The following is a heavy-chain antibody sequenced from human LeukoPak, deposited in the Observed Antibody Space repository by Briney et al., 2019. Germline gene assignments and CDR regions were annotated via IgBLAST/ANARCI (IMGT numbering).Heavy chain of an antibody. CDR2: IKVDGSET. D-gene: IGHD3-3*01. J-gene: IGHJ6*03. CDR3: RGTRTTIFAYFMDV. Sequence: GGSLRLSCAASGFTFSNYWMSWVRQVPGKRLEWLANIKVDGSETYYVDSVKGRFTISRDNAKESLYLQMNNLRVEDTAVYFCRGTRTTIFAYFMDVWGKGTTVTVSS. CDR1: GFTFSNYW. V-gene: IGHV3-7*01.